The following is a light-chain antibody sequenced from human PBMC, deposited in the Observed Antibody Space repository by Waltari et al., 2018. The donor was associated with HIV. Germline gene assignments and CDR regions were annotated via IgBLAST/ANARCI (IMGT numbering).Light chain of an antibody. V-gene: IGLV2-8*01. CDR1: SNDAGGYDY. CDR2: EVV. CDR3: TSYGDNCGVL. Sequence: QSALTKPSSASRSPGQSISITCTGTSNDAGGYDYVSWYQQHPGRAPKLLIYEVVKRPAGVPDRFSGSNSGNTASLTVSGLQAEDDCHYFCTSYGDNCGVLFGGGTNLAVL. J-gene: IGLJ2*01.